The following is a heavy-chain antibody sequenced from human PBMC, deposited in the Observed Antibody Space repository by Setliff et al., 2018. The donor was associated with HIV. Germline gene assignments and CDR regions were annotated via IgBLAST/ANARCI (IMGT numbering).Heavy chain of an antibody. CDR2: IYYSGST. J-gene: IGHJ6*03. CDR3: ARVPTNPDFYYYYMDV. Sequence: SETLSLTCTVSGGSISSSSYYWGWIRQPPGKGLEWVGSIYYSGSTYYNPSLKTRVTISVDGSKNQFSLKLKSVTAADTAVYYCARVPTNPDFYYYYMDVWGKGTTVTVSS. CDR1: GGSISSSSYY. V-gene: IGHV4-39*02.